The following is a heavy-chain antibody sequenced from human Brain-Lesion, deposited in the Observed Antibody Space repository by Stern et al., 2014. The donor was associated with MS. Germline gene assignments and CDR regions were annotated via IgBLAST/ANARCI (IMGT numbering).Heavy chain of an antibody. V-gene: IGHV4-4*02. Sequence: QVQLVESGPGLVKPSGTLSLTCAVSGGSISSSNWWSWVRQSPGKGLEWIGESDHSGSTIYNPSLKSRVTGSVDKSKNRFSPNLRSVTAADTAVYFCARFPASRPHVFDSWGQGTLVTVSS. CDR3: ARFPASRPHVFDS. J-gene: IGHJ4*02. CDR1: GGSISSSNW. D-gene: IGHD6-13*01. CDR2: SDHSGST.